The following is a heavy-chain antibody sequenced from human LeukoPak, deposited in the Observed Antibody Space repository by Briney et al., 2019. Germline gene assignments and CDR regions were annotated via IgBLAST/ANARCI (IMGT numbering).Heavy chain of an antibody. J-gene: IGHJ4*01. V-gene: IGHV4-34*01. CDR2: INHSGST. CDR1: GGSFSGYY. D-gene: IGHD2-2*01. Sequence: SETLSLTCAVYGGSFSGYYWSWIRQPPGKGLEWIGEINHSGSTNYNPSLKSRVTISVDTSKNQFSLKLSSVTAADTAVYYCARSNIVVVPAYDWWGHGTLVAVSS. CDR3: ARSNIVVVPAYDW.